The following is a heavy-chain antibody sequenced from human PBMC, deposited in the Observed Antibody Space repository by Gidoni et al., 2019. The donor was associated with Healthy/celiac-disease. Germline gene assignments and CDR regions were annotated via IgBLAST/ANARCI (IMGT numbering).Heavy chain of an antibody. CDR2: ISAYNGNT. CDR3: ARSGSSGSYYWDYYFDY. D-gene: IGHD1-26*01. CDR1: GYTFTSYG. J-gene: IGHJ4*02. V-gene: IGHV1-18*04. Sequence: QVQLVQSGAEVYKPGASVKVSCKASGYTFTSYGISWVGQSPGQGLEWMGWISAYNGNTNYAQKFQCRVTMTTDTSTSTAYMELRSLRSDDTAVYYCARSGSSGSYYWDYYFDYWGQGTLVTVSS.